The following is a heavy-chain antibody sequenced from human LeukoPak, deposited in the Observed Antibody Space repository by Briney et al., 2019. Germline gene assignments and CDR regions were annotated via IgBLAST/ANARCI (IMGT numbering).Heavy chain of an antibody. V-gene: IGHV3-11*04. CDR1: GFTFSDYY. D-gene: IGHD3-9*01. CDR3: ARENYDILTGYNWFDP. J-gene: IGHJ5*02. Sequence: GGSLRLSCAASGFTFSDYYMSWIRQAPGRGLEWVSYISSSGSHIYYAVSVKGRFTISRDNAKHSLYLQMNSLRAEDTAVYYCARENYDILTGYNWFDPWGQGTLVTVSS. CDR2: ISSSGSHI.